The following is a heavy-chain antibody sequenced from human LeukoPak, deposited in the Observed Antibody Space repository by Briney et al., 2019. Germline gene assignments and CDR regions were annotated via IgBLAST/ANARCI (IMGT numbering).Heavy chain of an antibody. Sequence: SETLSLTCTVSGGSISSYYWSWIRKPAGKGLEWIGRIYTSGSTNYNPSLKSRVTISVDTSKNQFSLKLSSVTAADTAVYYCARAGDYFYYYYMDVWGKGTTVTVSS. CDR3: ARAGDYFYYYYMDV. CDR2: IYTSGST. J-gene: IGHJ6*03. CDR1: GGSISSYY. V-gene: IGHV4-4*07. D-gene: IGHD4-17*01.